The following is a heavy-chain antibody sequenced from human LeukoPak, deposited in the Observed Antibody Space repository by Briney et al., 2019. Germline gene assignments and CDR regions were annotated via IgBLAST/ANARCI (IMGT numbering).Heavy chain of an antibody. D-gene: IGHD3-10*01. Sequence: GGSLRLSCAASGFTFSSYAMSWVRQAPGKGLEWVSGISNSGHNTYYADSVKGRFTISRDNSRNTLFLQMNSLRTEDTAIYYCAKDFLDYGSGSYYDWGQGTLVTVSS. CDR1: GFTFSSYA. J-gene: IGHJ4*02. V-gene: IGHV3-23*01. CDR3: AKDFLDYGSGSYYD. CDR2: ISNSGHNT.